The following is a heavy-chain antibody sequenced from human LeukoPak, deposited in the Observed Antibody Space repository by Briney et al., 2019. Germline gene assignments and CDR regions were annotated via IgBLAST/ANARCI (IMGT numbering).Heavy chain of an antibody. D-gene: IGHD6-6*01. CDR3: AREYSSLGDAFDI. J-gene: IGHJ3*02. CDR2: GST. Sequence: PSETLSLTCTVSGGSINSSSYYWGWIRQPPGKGLEWIGSGSTYYNPSLKSRVTISVDTSKNQFSLKLSSVTAADTAVYYCAREYSSLGDAFDIWGQGTMVTVSS. V-gene: IGHV4-39*07. CDR1: GGSINSSSYY.